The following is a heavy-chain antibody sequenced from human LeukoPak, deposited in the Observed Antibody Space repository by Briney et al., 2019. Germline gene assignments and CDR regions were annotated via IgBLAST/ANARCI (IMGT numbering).Heavy chain of an antibody. J-gene: IGHJ4*02. V-gene: IGHV3-23*01. CDR1: GFTFNNYA. CDR3: ARDYADYVGYFFFDY. D-gene: IGHD4-17*01. Sequence: GGSLRLSCAASGFTFNNYAMNWLRQAPGRGLEWVSSISGGGETTYYADSAKGRFTISRDNSQNTLYLQMNSLRAEDTAVYYCARDYADYVGYFFFDYWGQGTLVTVSS. CDR2: ISGGGETT.